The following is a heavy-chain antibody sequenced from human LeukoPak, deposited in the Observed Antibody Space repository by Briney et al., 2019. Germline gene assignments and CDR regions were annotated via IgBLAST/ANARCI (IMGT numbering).Heavy chain of an antibody. CDR2: ISYDGSNE. CDR1: GFTFSDYG. D-gene: IGHD3-10*01. J-gene: IGHJ6*02. CDR3: VRGEYYSSSGMDV. Sequence: GRSLRLSCAASGFTFSDYGMHWVRQAPGKGLEWVAAISYDGSNEYFGDSLKGRSTISRDNSKNTLYLQMNRLRVKDTAVYYCVRGEYYSSSGMDVWGQGTTVTVSS. V-gene: IGHV3-30*03.